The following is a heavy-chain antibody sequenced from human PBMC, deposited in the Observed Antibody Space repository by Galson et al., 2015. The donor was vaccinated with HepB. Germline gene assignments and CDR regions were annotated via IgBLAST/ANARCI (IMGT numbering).Heavy chain of an antibody. Sequence: SLRLSCAASGFTFSSYSMNWVRQAPGKGLEWVSSISSSSSYIYYADSVKGRFTISRDNAKNSLYLQMNSLRAEDTAVYYCARWAADIVVVPAATSLNYYYYGMDVWGQGTTVTVSS. CDR1: GFTFSSYS. CDR2: ISSSSSYI. D-gene: IGHD2-2*01. J-gene: IGHJ6*02. V-gene: IGHV3-21*01. CDR3: ARWAADIVVVPAATSLNYYYYGMDV.